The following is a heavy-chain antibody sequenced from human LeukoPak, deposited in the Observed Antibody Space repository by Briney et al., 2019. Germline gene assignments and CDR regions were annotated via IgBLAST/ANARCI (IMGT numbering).Heavy chain of an antibody. D-gene: IGHD1-26*01. J-gene: IGHJ4*02. CDR2: IYSGGST. V-gene: IGHV3-66*01. Sequence: GGSLRLSCAASGFTVSSDYMSWVRQAPGKGLEWVSVIYSGGSTYYADSVKGRFTVSRDNSKNTLYLQMNSLRAEDTAVYYCARDVSGTLDYWGQGTLVTVSS. CDR3: ARDVSGTLDY. CDR1: GFTVSSDY.